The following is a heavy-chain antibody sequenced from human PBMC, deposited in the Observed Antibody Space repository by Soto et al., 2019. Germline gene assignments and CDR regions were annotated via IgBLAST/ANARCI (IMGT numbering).Heavy chain of an antibody. V-gene: IGHV3-23*01. Sequence: GGSLRLSCAASGFTFSSYAMSWVRQAPGKGLEWVSAISGSGGSTYYADSVEGRFTISRDNSKNTLYLQMNSLRAEDTAVYYCASLTSTWQVGFDYWGQGTLVTVSS. J-gene: IGHJ4*02. CDR2: ISGSGGST. CDR1: GFTFSSYA. CDR3: ASLTSTWQVGFDY. D-gene: IGHD6-13*01.